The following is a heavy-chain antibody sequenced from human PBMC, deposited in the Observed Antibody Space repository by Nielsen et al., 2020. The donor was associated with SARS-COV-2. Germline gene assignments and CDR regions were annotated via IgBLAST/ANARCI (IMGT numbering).Heavy chain of an antibody. CDR1: GFAFSTYG. CDR3: ARCEWGGWYSRY. V-gene: IGHV3-7*03. Sequence: GESLKISCATSGFAFSTYGMHWVRQAPGKGLEWVANIKQDGSEKYYVDSVKGRFTISRDNAKNSLYLQMNSLRAEDTAVYYCARCEWGGWYSRYWGQGTLVTVSS. J-gene: IGHJ4*02. D-gene: IGHD6-19*01. CDR2: IKQDGSEK.